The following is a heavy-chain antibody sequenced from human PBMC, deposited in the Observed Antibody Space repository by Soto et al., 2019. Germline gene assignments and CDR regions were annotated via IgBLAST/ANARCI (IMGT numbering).Heavy chain of an antibody. CDR1: GGTFSSYS. CDR3: ARTHEAYGSGAFDI. J-gene: IGHJ3*02. Sequence: SVKVSCKASGGTFSSYSISWVRHAPGQGLEWMGGIIPIFGTANYAQKFQGRVTITADESTSTAYMELSSLRSEDTAVYYCARTHEAYGSGAFDIWGQGTMVTVSS. CDR2: IIPIFGTA. V-gene: IGHV1-69*13. D-gene: IGHD4-17*01.